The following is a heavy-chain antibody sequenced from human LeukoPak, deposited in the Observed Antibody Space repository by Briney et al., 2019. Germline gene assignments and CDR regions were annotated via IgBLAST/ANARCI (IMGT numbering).Heavy chain of an antibody. V-gene: IGHV3-21*01. CDR2: ISGSSNSYK. CDR3: AKDGRYYDILTESYYGMDV. J-gene: IGHJ6*04. Sequence: GGSLRLSCAASGFTFSSYSLNWARQAPGKGLEWISSISGSSNSYKYYADSVKGRFTISRDDAKNSLYLQMNSLRAEDTAVYYCAKDGRYYDILTESYYGMDVWGKGTTVTVSS. D-gene: IGHD3-9*01. CDR1: GFTFSSYS.